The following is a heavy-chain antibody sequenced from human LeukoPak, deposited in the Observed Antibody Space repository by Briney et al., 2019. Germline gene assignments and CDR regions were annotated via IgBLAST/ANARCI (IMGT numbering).Heavy chain of an antibody. D-gene: IGHD2-2*01. V-gene: IGHV3-11*01. CDR2: ISSSGSTI. J-gene: IGHJ3*02. CDR1: GFTFSDYY. Sequence: GGSLRLSCAASGFTFSDYYMSWIRQAPGKGLEWVSYISSSGSTIYYADSVKGRFTISRDNAKNSLYLQMNSLRAEDTAVYYCAREGSSTCCSTCPRAFDIWGQGTMVTVSS. CDR3: AREGSSTCCSTCPRAFDI.